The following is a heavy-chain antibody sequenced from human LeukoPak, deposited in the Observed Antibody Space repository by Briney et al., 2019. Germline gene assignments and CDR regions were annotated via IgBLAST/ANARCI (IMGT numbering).Heavy chain of an antibody. CDR3: ASLGYSGCDWRDP. D-gene: IGHD5-12*01. CDR1: GFIVSNNY. J-gene: IGHJ5*02. Sequence: GGSLRLSCAASGFIVSNNYMSWVRQAPGKGLEWVSVIYSGGSTYYADSVKGRFTISRDNSKNTLYLQMNSLRAEDTAVYYCASLGYSGCDWRDPWGQGTLVTVSS. CDR2: IYSGGST. V-gene: IGHV3-66*02.